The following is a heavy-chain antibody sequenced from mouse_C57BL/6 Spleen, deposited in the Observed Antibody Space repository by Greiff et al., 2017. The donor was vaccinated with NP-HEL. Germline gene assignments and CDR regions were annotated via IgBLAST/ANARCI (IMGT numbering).Heavy chain of an antibody. CDR1: GFTFSDYY. J-gene: IGHJ1*03. V-gene: IGHV5-12*01. Sequence: EVQLVESGGGLVQPGGSLKLSCAASGFTFSDYYMYWVRQTPEKRLEWVAYISNGGGSTYYPDTVKGRFTISRDNAKNTLYLQMSRLKSEDTAMYYCAYYDGSSYHWYFDVWGTGTTVTVSS. D-gene: IGHD1-1*01. CDR3: AYYDGSSYHWYFDV. CDR2: ISNGGGST.